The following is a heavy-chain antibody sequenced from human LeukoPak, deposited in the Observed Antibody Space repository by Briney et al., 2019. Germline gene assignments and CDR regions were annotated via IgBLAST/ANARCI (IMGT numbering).Heavy chain of an antibody. CDR2: MNPNSGNT. D-gene: IGHD3-3*02. CDR3: ARGRSHFWSGYYTGILGY. CDR1: GYTFTSYD. J-gene: IGHJ4*02. V-gene: IGHV1-8*03. Sequence: ASVKVSCKASGYTFTSYDINWVRQATGQGLEWMGWMNPNSGNTGYAQKFQGRVTITRNTSISTAYMELSSLRSEDTAVYYCARGRSHFWSGYYTGILGYWGQGTLVTVSS.